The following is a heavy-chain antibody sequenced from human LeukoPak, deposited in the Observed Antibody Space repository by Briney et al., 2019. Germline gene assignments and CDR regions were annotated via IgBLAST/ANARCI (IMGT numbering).Heavy chain of an antibody. CDR3: AREPPAYCGADCYALGY. Sequence: ASVKVSCKASGYTLTSYGISWVRQAPGQGLEWMGWISAYNGNTNYAQKLQGRVTMTTDTSTSTAYMELRSLRSDDTAVYYCAREPPAYCGADCYALGYWGQGALVTVSS. D-gene: IGHD2-21*02. CDR2: ISAYNGNT. J-gene: IGHJ4*02. V-gene: IGHV1-18*01. CDR1: GYTLTSYG.